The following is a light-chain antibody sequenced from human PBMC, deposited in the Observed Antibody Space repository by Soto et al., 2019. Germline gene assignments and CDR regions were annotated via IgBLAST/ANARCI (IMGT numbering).Light chain of an antibody. Sequence: EVVLTQSPATLSVSPGEGLTLPFRASQGIGETLAWYQHKPGQTPRLLIYDTSARATGVPARFSGSRSGPEFTLTINSLQSEDFAIYYCQRYNNWPLTFGGGTKVESK. CDR1: QGIGET. V-gene: IGKV3-15*01. CDR2: DTS. CDR3: QRYNNWPLT. J-gene: IGKJ4*01.